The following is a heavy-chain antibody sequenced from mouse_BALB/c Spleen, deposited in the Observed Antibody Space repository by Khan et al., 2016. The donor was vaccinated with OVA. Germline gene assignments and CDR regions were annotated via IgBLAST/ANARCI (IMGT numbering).Heavy chain of an antibody. V-gene: IGHV3-2*02. J-gene: IGHJ4*01. CDR1: GYSITSDYA. D-gene: IGHD2-3*01. CDR3: ARDGSRYNYAMDY. CDR2: ISSSGST. Sequence: EVKLLESGPGLVKPSQSLSLTCTVTGYSITSDYAWNWIRQFPGNKLEWMGYISSSGSTYYNPALKSRISITRDTSKNQFFLQLNSVTTEDTATYYCARDGSRYNYAMDYWGQGTSVTVSS.